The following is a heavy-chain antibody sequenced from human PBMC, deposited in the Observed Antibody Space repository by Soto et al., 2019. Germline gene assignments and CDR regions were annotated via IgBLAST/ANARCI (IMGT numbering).Heavy chain of an antibody. J-gene: IGHJ6*02. Sequence: PGGSLRLSCAASGFTVSSYRMTWVRQAPGKGLEWVANIKEDGSEKNYVDSVKGRFTISRDNAKNSLYLQMNSLRGEDTATYYCARYLAMDVWGQGTTVTVSS. V-gene: IGHV3-7*03. CDR2: IKEDGSEK. CDR3: ARYLAMDV. CDR1: GFTVSSYR.